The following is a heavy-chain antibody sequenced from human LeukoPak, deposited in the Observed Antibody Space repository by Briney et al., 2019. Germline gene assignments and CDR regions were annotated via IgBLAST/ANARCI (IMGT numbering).Heavy chain of an antibody. CDR3: ARLRGNEDPYSSSWGVDY. D-gene: IGHD6-6*01. CDR1: GGSISSSSYY. CDR2: IYYSGGT. V-gene: IGHV4-39*07. J-gene: IGHJ4*02. Sequence: PSETLSLTCTVSGGSISSSSYYWGWIRQPPGKGLEWIGSIYYSGGTYYNPSLKSRVTISVDTSKNQFSLKLSSVTAADTAVYYCARLRGNEDPYSSSWGVDYWGQGTLVTVSS.